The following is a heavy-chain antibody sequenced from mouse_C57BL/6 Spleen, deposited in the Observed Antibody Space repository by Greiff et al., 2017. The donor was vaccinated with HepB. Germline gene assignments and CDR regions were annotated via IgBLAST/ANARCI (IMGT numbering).Heavy chain of an antibody. V-gene: IGHV3-6*01. J-gene: IGHJ2*01. D-gene: IGHD3-2*02. CDR1: GYSITSGYS. Sequence: ESGPGLVKPSQSLSLTCSVPGYSITSGYSWNWIRQFPGNKLEWMGYISYDGSNNYNPSLNNRISITRDTSKNQLFLKLNSVTTEDTATEYCAIDSSGYGYWGQGTTLTVSS. CDR2: ISYDGSN. CDR3: AIDSSGYGY.